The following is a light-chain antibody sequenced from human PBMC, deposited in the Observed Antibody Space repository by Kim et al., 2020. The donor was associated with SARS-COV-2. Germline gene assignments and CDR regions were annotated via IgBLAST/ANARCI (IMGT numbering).Light chain of an antibody. Sequence: PAESATASRSASQSVTSSYIAWYQHKPGQAPRRLLFDAASTATGITHRFSGSGGCTNFSLPISRREPEDYSVYYCQQYGNSPIFTFGPGTKVDIK. CDR2: DAA. CDR3: QQYGNSPIFT. V-gene: IGKV3-20*01. J-gene: IGKJ3*01. CDR1: QSVTSSY.